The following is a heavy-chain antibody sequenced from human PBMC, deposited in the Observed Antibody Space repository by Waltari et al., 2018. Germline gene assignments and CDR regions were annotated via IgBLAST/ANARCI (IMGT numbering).Heavy chain of an antibody. V-gene: IGHV4-39*01. D-gene: IGHD6-13*01. CDR1: GASISSSSYY. Sequence: QLQLQESGPGLVKPSETLSLTCTVSGASISSSSYYWGWIRQPPGKGLEWIGSIYYSGDTYYNPSLKSRFTISVDTSKNQFSLKLSSVTAADTAVYYCARPGDSSSWGDFQHWGQGTLVIVSS. J-gene: IGHJ1*01. CDR3: ARPGDSSSWGDFQH. CDR2: IYYSGDT.